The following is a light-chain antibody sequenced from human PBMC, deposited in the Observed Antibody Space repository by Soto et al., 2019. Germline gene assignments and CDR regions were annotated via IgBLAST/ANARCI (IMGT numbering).Light chain of an antibody. CDR3: QQYNDWPLT. CDR2: DAS. Sequence: EIVFTQSPATLSLSPGERATLSCRASQSVSSYLAWYQHKPGQAPRLLIYDASNRATGIPARFSGSGSGTEFTLTISSLQSEDFALYYCQQYNDWPLTFGQGTKVDIK. J-gene: IGKJ1*01. V-gene: IGKV3-11*01. CDR1: QSVSSY.